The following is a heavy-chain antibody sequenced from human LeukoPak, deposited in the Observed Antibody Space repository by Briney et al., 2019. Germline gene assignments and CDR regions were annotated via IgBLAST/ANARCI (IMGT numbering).Heavy chain of an antibody. CDR1: GGSISSGGYS. Sequence: SETLSLTCAVSGGSISSGGYSWSWIRQPPGKGLEWIGYIYHSGSTYYNPSLKSRVTISVDRSKNQFSLKLSSVTAADTAVYYCARVYGDYAIWFDPWGQGTLVTVSS. D-gene: IGHD4-17*01. J-gene: IGHJ5*02. V-gene: IGHV4-30-2*01. CDR3: ARVYGDYAIWFDP. CDR2: IYHSGST.